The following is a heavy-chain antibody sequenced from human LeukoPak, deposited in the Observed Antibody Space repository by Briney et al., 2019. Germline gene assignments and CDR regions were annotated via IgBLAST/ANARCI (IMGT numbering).Heavy chain of an antibody. CDR2: VSSDGNSK. Sequence: GRSLRLSCAASGFTFSNYAMHWVRQAPGKGLEWVAVVSSDGNSKYYADSMKGRFTISRDNSKNTLYLQINSLRADDTAVFYCAKDRGRAAAGTVDSWGQGALVTVSS. CDR1: GFTFSNYA. CDR3: AKDRGRAAAGTVDS. V-gene: IGHV3-30*18. J-gene: IGHJ4*02. D-gene: IGHD6-13*01.